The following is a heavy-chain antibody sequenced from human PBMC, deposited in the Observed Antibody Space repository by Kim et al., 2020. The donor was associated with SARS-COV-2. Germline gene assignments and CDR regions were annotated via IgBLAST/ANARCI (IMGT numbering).Heavy chain of an antibody. CDR1: GGTFSSYA. V-gene: IGHV1-69*04. Sequence: SVKVSCKASGGTFSSYAISWVRQAPGQGLEWMVRIIPILGIANYAQKFQGRVTITADKSTSTAYMELSSLRSEDTAVYYCARDTDYGMDVWGQGTTVTVSS. CDR2: IIPILGIA. D-gene: IGHD2-8*02. J-gene: IGHJ6*02. CDR3: ARDTDYGMDV.